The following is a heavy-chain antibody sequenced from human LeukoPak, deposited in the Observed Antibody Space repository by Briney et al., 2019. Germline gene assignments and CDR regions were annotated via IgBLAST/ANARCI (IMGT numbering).Heavy chain of an antibody. CDR1: GFTFSSAW. Sequence: GGSLRLSCAASGFTFSSAWMHWVRQAPGTGLVWVSRITDDATTTYADSVKGRFTISRDNSKSTLYLQMNSLRAEDTAVYYCAKENDFVYWGQGTLVTVSS. D-gene: IGHD3-3*01. CDR3: AKENDFVY. CDR2: ITDDATT. J-gene: IGHJ4*02. V-gene: IGHV3-74*03.